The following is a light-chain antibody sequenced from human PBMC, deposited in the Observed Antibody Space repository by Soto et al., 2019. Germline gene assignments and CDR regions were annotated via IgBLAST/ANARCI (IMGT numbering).Light chain of an antibody. Sequence: MYQSPATVSATVGDRVTMTCRVSQSISSSLAWYQHKPGKAPKLLIYAASSLESGVPSSFSGSGSGTEFTLTISSLQPDDFATYYCQQYNTYSPWTFGQVT. CDR1: QSISSS. CDR3: QQYNTYSPWT. V-gene: IGKV1-5*01. CDR2: AAS. J-gene: IGKJ1*01.